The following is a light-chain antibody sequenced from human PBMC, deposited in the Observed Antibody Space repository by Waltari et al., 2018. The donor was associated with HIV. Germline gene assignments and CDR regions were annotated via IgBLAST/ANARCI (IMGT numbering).Light chain of an antibody. CDR1: KSISRW. CDR2: KAA. V-gene: IGKV1-5*03. Sequence: DLQLTQSPSILSPSVRVSVTITCRASKSISRWLAWYQQKPGKAPKLLIYKAASLESGVPSRFSGSGSGTEFTLTINGLQPDDFATYYCQQYSSYSPMYTFGLGTKLEIK. CDR3: QQYSSYSPMYT. J-gene: IGKJ2*01.